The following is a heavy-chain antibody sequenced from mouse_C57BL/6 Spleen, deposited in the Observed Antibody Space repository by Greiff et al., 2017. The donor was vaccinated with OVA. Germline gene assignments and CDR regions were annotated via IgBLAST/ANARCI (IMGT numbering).Heavy chain of an antibody. Sequence: VKLQQPGAELVRPGSSVKLSCKASGYTFTSYWMHWVKQRPIQGLEWIGNIDPSDSETHYNQKFKDKATLTVDKSSSTAYMQLSSLTSEDSAVYYCARDSNYSFAYWGQGTLVTVSA. J-gene: IGHJ3*01. CDR2: IDPSDSET. V-gene: IGHV1-52*01. D-gene: IGHD2-5*01. CDR1: GYTFTSYW. CDR3: ARDSNYSFAY.